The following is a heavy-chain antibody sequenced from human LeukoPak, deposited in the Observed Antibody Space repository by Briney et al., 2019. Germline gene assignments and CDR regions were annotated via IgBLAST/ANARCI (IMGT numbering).Heavy chain of an antibody. CDR2: ISSSSSYI. Sequence: PGGSLRLSCAASGFTFSSYSMNWVRQAPGKGLEWVSSISSSSSYIYYADSVKGRFTISRENAKNSLYLQMNSLRAEDTAVYYCAKEGDYYGSGSYRDGFDIWGQGTRATVSS. J-gene: IGHJ3*02. CDR1: GFTFSSYS. CDR3: AKEGDYYGSGSYRDGFDI. V-gene: IGHV3-21*01. D-gene: IGHD3-10*01.